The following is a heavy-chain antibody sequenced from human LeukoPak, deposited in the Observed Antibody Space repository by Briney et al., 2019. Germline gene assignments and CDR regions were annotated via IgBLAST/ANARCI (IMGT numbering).Heavy chain of an antibody. D-gene: IGHD1-26*01. V-gene: IGHV4-4*02. CDR2: INHSGST. J-gene: IGHJ5*02. CDR1: GDSINSLDL. Sequence: PSGTLSLTCTVSGDSINSLDLWSWIRQPPGKGLEWIGEINHSGSTNYNPSLKSRVTISVDTSKNQFSLKLSSVTAAGTAVYYCARGRILVQGFDPWGQGTLVTVSS. CDR3: ARGRILVQGFDP.